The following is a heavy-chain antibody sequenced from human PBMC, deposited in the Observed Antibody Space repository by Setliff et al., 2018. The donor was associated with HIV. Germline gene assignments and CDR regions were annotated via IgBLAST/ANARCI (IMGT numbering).Heavy chain of an antibody. CDR2: IYYSGST. D-gene: IGHD3-16*01. CDR1: GGSISSSSYY. V-gene: IGHV4-39*07. Sequence: PSETLSLTCTVSGGSISSSSYYWGWIRQPPGKGLEWIGSIYYSGSTNYNPSLKSRVTISVDTSKNRFSLKLSSVTAADTAVYYCATSKGGRYGSFDYWGQGTLVTVSS. J-gene: IGHJ4*02. CDR3: ATSKGGRYGSFDY.